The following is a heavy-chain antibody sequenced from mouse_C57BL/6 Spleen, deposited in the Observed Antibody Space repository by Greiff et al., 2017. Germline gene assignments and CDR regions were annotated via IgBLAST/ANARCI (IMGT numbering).Heavy chain of an antibody. V-gene: IGHV5-17*01. D-gene: IGHD1-1*01. CDR2: ISSGSSTI. Sequence: EVKLVESGGGLVKPGGSLKLSCAASGFTFSDYGMHWVRQAPEKGLEWVAYISSGSSTIYYADTVKGRFTISRDNAKNTLFLQMTSLRSEDTAMYYCARPYCYGSSGGFAYWGQGTLVTVSA. CDR3: ARPYCYGSSGGFAY. J-gene: IGHJ3*01. CDR1: GFTFSDYG.